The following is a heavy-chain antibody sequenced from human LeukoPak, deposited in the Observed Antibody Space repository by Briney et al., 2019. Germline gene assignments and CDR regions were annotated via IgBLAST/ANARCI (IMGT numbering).Heavy chain of an antibody. Sequence: GGSLRLSRAASGFTFSSYAMSWVRQAPGKGLEWVSAISGSGGSTYYADSVKGRFTISRDNSKNTLYLQMNSLRAEDTAVYYCAKDLWPAHSYYYYYGMDVWGQGTTVTVSS. J-gene: IGHJ6*02. CDR2: ISGSGGST. D-gene: IGHD2-21*01. CDR3: AKDLWPAHSYYYYYGMDV. CDR1: GFTFSSYA. V-gene: IGHV3-23*01.